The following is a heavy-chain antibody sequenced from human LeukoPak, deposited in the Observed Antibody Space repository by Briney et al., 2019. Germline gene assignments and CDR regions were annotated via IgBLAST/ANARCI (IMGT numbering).Heavy chain of an antibody. J-gene: IGHJ4*02. CDR2: IYYNGIT. CDR3: TRLPTVSRGAVASNFDY. D-gene: IGHD3-10*01. CDR1: GGLITCTIHY. Sequence: SETLSLTCSVSGGLITCTIHYWGWIRQPPGQGLEWIASIYYNGITYYNASLESRVTMSLDTSRNQFSLRLTSVSDADPSAYYSTRLPTVSRGAVASNFDYWGQGTLVTVSS. V-gene: IGHV4-39*01.